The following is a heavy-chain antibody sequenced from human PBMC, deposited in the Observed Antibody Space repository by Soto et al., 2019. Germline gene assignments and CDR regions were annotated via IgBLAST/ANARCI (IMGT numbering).Heavy chain of an antibody. CDR2: IYYSGST. V-gene: IGHV4-39*01. CDR3: TRLHPYYYDSSGYYYRVFDY. J-gene: IGHJ4*02. D-gene: IGHD3-22*01. CDR1: GGSISSSSYY. Sequence: SETLSLTCTVSGGSISSSSYYWGWIRQPPGKGLEWIGSIYYSGSTYYNPSLKSRVTISVDTSKNQFSLKLSSVTAADTAVYYCTRLHPYYYDSSGYYYRVFDYWGQGTLVTVSS.